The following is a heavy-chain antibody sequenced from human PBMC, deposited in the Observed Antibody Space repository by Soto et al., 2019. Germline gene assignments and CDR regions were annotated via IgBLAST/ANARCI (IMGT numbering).Heavy chain of an antibody. V-gene: IGHV1-58*01. CDR1: GFTFTSSA. CDR3: AARVHYYVSSGPGDY. Sequence: GASVKVSCKASGFTFTSSAVQWVRQARGQRLEWIGWIVVGSGNTNYAQKFQERVTITRDMSTSTAYMELSSLRSEDTAVYYCAARVHYYVSSGPGDYWGQGTLVTVSS. D-gene: IGHD3-22*01. CDR2: IVVGSGNT. J-gene: IGHJ4*02.